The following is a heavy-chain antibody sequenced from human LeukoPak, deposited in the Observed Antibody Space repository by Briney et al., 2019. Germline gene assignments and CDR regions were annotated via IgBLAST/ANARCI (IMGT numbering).Heavy chain of an antibody. D-gene: IGHD3-16*02. CDR2: ISGSGGST. CDR1: GFTFSNYA. CDR3: AKVAITFGGVIVPTSLYYFDY. Sequence: GGSLRLSCAASGFTFSNYAMSWVRQAPGKGLEWVSAISGSGGSTYYADSVKGRFTISRDNSKNTLYLQMNSLRAEDTAVYYCAKVAITFGGVIVPTSLYYFDYWGQGTLVTVSS. V-gene: IGHV3-23*01. J-gene: IGHJ4*02.